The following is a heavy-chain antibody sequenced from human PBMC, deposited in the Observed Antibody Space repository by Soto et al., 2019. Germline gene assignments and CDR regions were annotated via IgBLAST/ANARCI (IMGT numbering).Heavy chain of an antibody. CDR2: ICNSVTT. Sequence: SETLSLTCTVSGGSISSYCCSWIRQPPGKGLEWIGYICNSVTTNYNPSLKGRVTISGDTSKNQFSLKLSSVTAADTAVYYCARHDPGGFDYWGQGTRVTVSS. CDR3: ARHDPGGFDY. V-gene: IGHV4-59*08. D-gene: IGHD3-10*01. J-gene: IGHJ4*02. CDR1: GGSISSYC.